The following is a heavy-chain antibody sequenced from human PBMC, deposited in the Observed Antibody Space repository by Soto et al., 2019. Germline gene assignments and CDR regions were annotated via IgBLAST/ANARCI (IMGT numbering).Heavy chain of an antibody. D-gene: IGHD1-7*01. CDR2: IIPILGVA. V-gene: IGHV1-69*04. J-gene: IGHJ6*03. CDR1: GGTFSSYT. CDR3: AREYNWNYASYYYYYMDV. Sequence: SVKVSCKASGGTFSSYTISWVRQAPGQGLEWMGRIIPILGVANYAQKFQGRVTITADKSTSTAYMELSSLRSEDTAVYYCAREYNWNYASYYYYYMDVWGKGTTVTVSS.